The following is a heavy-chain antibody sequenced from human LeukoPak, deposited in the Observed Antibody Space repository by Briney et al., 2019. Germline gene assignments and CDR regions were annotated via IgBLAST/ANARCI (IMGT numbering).Heavy chain of an antibody. CDR3: ARDDYGVEP. Sequence: PGGSLRLSCAASGFTFRSYAMHWVRQAPGKGLEWVAIMSYDGINKYYADSVKGRFTISRDNSKNTLSLQMHSLRAEDTAVYYCARDDYGVEPWGQGTLVTVSS. CDR2: MSYDGINK. J-gene: IGHJ5*02. V-gene: IGHV3-30*03. D-gene: IGHD4-17*01. CDR1: GFTFRSYA.